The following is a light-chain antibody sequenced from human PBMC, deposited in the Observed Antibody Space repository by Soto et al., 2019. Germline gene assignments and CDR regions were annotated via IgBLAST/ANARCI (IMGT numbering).Light chain of an antibody. Sequence: EIVLTQSPGTLSLSPGERATLSCRASQSVSSNYLAWYKQRPGQAPRLLIFGASSRATGIPDRFSGSGSGTDFTLTISRLEPEDFAVYYCQQYGRTFGQGTKVDIK. CDR3: QQYGRT. CDR1: QSVSSNY. V-gene: IGKV3-20*01. CDR2: GAS. J-gene: IGKJ1*01.